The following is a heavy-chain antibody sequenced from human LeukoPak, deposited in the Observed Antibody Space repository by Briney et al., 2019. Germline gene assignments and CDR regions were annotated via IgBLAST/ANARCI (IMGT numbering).Heavy chain of an antibody. CDR2: IIPIFGTA. J-gene: IGHJ4*02. CDR1: GGTFSSYA. CDR3: ATLDPRIVGATKFSYFDY. V-gene: IGHV1-69*13. Sequence: SVKVSCKASGGTFSSYAISWVRQAPGQGLEWMGGIIPIFGTANYAQKFQGRVTITADESTSTAYMELSSLRSEDTAVYYCATLDPRIVGATKFSYFDYWGQGTLATVSS. D-gene: IGHD1-26*01.